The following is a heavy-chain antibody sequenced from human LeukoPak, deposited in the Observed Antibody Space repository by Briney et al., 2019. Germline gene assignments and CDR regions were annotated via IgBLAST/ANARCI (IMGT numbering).Heavy chain of an antibody. Sequence: SETLSLTCTVASGSISSYYWSWIRQPPGKGLGWIGYIYYSGSTNYNPSLKSRVTISVDTSKNQFSLKLSSVTAADTAVYYCARDRRGYCSSTSCYGPYYYYGMDVWGKGTTVTVSS. J-gene: IGHJ6*04. CDR1: SGSISSYY. CDR3: ARDRRGYCSSTSCYGPYYYYGMDV. CDR2: IYYSGST. V-gene: IGHV4-59*01. D-gene: IGHD2-2*01.